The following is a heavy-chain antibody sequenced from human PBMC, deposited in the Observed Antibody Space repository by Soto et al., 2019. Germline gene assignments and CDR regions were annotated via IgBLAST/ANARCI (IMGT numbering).Heavy chain of an antibody. V-gene: IGHV3-21*01. CDR2: ISSSSSYI. CDR3: ARDRRGGYSSGPFDC. Sequence: EVQLVESGGGLVKPGGSLRLSCAASGFTFSSYSMNWVRQAPGKGLEWVSSISSSSSYIYYADSVKGRFTISRDNAKNSLYLQMNSLRAEDTAVYYCARDRRGGYSSGPFDCWGQGTLVTVSS. CDR1: GFTFSSYS. D-gene: IGHD6-19*01. J-gene: IGHJ4*02.